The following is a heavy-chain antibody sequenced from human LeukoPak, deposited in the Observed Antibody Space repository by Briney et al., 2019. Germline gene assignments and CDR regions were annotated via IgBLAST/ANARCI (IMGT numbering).Heavy chain of an antibody. CDR3: ARLYDSVGYYYPFDY. CDR1: GNSISSYY. D-gene: IGHD3-22*01. V-gene: IGHV4-4*07. J-gene: IGHJ4*02. Sequence: SETLSLTCTVSGNSISSYYWNWIRQPAGKGLEWIGHIYINGRTNYNPSLKSRVTMSLDTSKNQFSLKLSSVTAADTAVNYCARLYDSVGYYYPFDYWGQGTLVTVSS. CDR2: IYINGRT.